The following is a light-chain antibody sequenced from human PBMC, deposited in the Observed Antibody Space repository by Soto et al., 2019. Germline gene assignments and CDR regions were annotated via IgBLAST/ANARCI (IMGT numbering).Light chain of an antibody. Sequence: DIVMTQSPLSLPVTPGEPASISCRSSQSLLHSNGYNFLDWYLQKPGQSPQLLIYLGFNRPSGVPDRFSGSRSGTDFTLTISRVEAEDVGVYYCMQALQTPRTFGQGTKVEIK. CDR1: QSLLHSNGYNF. J-gene: IGKJ1*01. CDR2: LGF. CDR3: MQALQTPRT. V-gene: IGKV2-28*01.